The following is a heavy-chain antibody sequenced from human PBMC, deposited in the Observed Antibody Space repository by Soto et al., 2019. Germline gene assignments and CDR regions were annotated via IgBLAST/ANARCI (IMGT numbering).Heavy chain of an antibody. V-gene: IGHV4-30-4*01. D-gene: IGHD1-26*01. CDR3: AREVKRGFCLLWDWFDP. CDR2: IYYSGST. CDR1: GGSISSGDYY. J-gene: IGHJ5*02. Sequence: QVQLQESGPGLVKPSQTLSLTCTVSGGSISSGDYYWSWIRQPPGKGLEWIGYIYYSGSTYYNPSLKSRVTISVDTSKNQFSLELSSVTAAYTAVYYCAREVKRGFCLLWDWFDPWGQETLVTVSS.